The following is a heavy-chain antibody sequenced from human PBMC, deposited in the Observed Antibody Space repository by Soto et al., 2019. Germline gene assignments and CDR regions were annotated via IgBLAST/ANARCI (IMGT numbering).Heavy chain of an antibody. Sequence: LSLTCTVSGGSVSSGSYYWGWLRQPPGKGLEWIGSIYHGGSTYYNPSLNSRVTLSIDMTNNHVSLILNSVTAADTAVYYCARVGPWVPYYYHSSPYTFENWFDPWGQGTLVTVSS. D-gene: IGHD3-22*01. CDR2: IYHGGST. CDR3: ARVGPWVPYYYHSSPYTFENWFDP. V-gene: IGHV4-39*02. J-gene: IGHJ5*02. CDR1: GGSVSSGSYY.